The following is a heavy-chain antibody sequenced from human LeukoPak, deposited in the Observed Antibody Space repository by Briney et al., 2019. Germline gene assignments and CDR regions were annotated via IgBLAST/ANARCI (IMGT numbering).Heavy chain of an antibody. V-gene: IGHV4-39*07. CDR3: ARGRAPIAAAGPGY. CDR1: GGSIRSSYYY. Sequence: SETLSLTCTVSGGSIRSSYYYWGWIRQPPGKGLEWIGSIYDSGSTNYNPSLKSRVTISVDTSKNQFSLKLSSVTAADTAVYYCARGRAPIAAAGPGYWGQGTLVTVSS. J-gene: IGHJ4*02. D-gene: IGHD6-13*01. CDR2: IYDSGST.